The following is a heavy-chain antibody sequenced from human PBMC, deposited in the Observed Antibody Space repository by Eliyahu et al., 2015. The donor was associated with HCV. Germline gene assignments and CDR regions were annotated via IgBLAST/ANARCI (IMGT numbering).Heavy chain of an antibody. J-gene: IGHJ5*02. CDR1: GGSITTSY. D-gene: IGHD6-19*01. V-gene: IGHV4-59*01. Sequence: QVQLQESGPGLVKPSETLSLTCTVXGGSITTSYGXWXRQPPGKGAGWVWDXQFSGGANYNPXLKSRVTISVDTSKNQFSLKLSSVTAADTAVYYCASGGGGIAVAGTGGWFDPWGQGTLVTVSS. CDR2: XQFSGGA. CDR3: ASGGGGIAVAGTGGWFDP.